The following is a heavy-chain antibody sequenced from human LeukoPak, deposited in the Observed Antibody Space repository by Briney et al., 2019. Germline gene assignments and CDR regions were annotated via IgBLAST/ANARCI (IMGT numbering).Heavy chain of an antibody. CDR2: INHSGST. CDR1: GGSFSGYY. CDR3: ARGRLWPTHYFDY. V-gene: IGHV4-34*01. Sequence: SETLSLTCAVYGGSFSGYYWSWIRQPPGKGLEWIGEINHSGSTNYNPSLKGRVTISVDTSKNQFSLKLSSVTAADTAVYYCARGRLWPTHYFDYWGQGTLVTVSS. D-gene: IGHD5-18*01. J-gene: IGHJ4*02.